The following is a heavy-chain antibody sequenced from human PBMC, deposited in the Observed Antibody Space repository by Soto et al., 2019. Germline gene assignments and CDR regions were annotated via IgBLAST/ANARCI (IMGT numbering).Heavy chain of an antibody. CDR1: GYSISIGCF. J-gene: IGHJ4*02. CDR3: ARESYSGYHSYDY. V-gene: IGHV4-38-2*02. CDR2: MYHDGNT. D-gene: IGHD5-12*01. Sequence: SETLSLTCAVSGYSISIGCFCGCIRQPPGKGLEWIANMYHDGNTHYNPSLKSRVTMSVDTPKNQFSLKLNSVTAADTAVYYCARESYSGYHSYDYWGQGILVTVSS.